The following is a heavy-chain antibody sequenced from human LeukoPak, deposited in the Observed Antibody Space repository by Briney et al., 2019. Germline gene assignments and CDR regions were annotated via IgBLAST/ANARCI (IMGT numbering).Heavy chain of an antibody. CDR3: ARDIGSRI. CDR1: GASISTYY. J-gene: IGHJ6*04. CDR2: IHASGST. V-gene: IGHV4-4*07. D-gene: IGHD1-26*01. Sequence: SETLSLTCTVSGASISTYYWSWFRQPAGTGLEWIGRIHASGSTYYNPSLKSRVSMSIDLSKNQFSLSLNSVTAADTAVFYCARDIGSRIWGKGTTVIVSS.